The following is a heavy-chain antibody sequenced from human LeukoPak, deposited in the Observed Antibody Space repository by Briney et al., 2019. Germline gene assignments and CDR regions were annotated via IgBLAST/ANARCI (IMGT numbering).Heavy chain of an antibody. CDR3: AKEGVYDFWSGYYLDY. V-gene: IGHV3-23*01. D-gene: IGHD3-3*01. CDR1: GFTFSSYA. J-gene: IGHJ4*02. CDR2: ISGSGGST. Sequence: GGSLRPSCAASGFTFSSYAMSWVRQAPGKGLEWVSAISGSGGSTYYADSVKGRFTISRDNSKNTLYLQMNSLRAEDTAVYYCAKEGVYDFWSGYYLDYWGQGTLVTVSS.